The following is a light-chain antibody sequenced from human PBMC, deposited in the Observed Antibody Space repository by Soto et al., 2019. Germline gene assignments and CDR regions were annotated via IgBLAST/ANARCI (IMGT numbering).Light chain of an antibody. CDR1: FNDVDGYSY. CDR3: SSYGGNNNLV. V-gene: IGLV2-8*01. CDR2: EVY. J-gene: IGLJ3*02. Sequence: QSVLTQPPSASGSPGQSVTISCTGTFNDVDGYSYVSWYQQHPGKAPKVIIFEVYKRPSGVPDRFSGSKSGKTASLTVSGLQADDEADYYCSSYGGNNNLVFGGGTKLTVL.